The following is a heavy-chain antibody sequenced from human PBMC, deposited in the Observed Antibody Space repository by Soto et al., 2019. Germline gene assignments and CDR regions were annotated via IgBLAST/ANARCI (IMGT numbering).Heavy chain of an antibody. CDR3: ARDLGITGTTPYYYGMDV. V-gene: IGHV1-2*04. CDR1: GYTFTGYY. J-gene: IGHJ6*02. D-gene: IGHD1-20*01. Sequence: GASVKVSCKASGYTFTGYYMHWVRQAPGQGHKWKRWINPNSGGTNYAQKFQGWVTMTRDTSISTSYMELSRLRSDDTAVYYCARDLGITGTTPYYYGMDVWGQGTTVTVSS. CDR2: INPNSGGT.